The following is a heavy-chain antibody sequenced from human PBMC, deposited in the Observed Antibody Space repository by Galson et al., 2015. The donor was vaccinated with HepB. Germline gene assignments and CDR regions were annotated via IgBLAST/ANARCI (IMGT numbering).Heavy chain of an antibody. CDR2: ISAYNGNT. CDR1: GYTFTSYG. V-gene: IGHV1-18*01. Sequence: QSGAEVKKPGASVKVSCKASGYTFTSYGISWVRQAPGQGLEWMGWISAYNGNTNYAQKLQGRVTMTTDTSTSTAYMELRSLRSDDTAVYYCARERLLWFGELSKWGYYYYYYMDVWGKGTTVTVSS. CDR3: ARERLLWFGELSKWGYYYYYYMDV. J-gene: IGHJ6*03. D-gene: IGHD3-10*01.